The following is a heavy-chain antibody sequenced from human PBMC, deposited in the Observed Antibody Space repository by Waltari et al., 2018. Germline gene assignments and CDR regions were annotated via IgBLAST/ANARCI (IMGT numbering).Heavy chain of an antibody. CDR2: IIPRYGTT. D-gene: IGHD1-26*01. Sequence: QVQLVQSGAEVKKPGSSVKVSCKASGGTLRSYVISWVRQAPGQGLEWMGGIIPRYGTTNYEQEFQGRVTITADEATSTFYMELSSLRVEDTATYYCARVRKQWELLVTSSGYSAMDVWGQGTTVTVSS. CDR3: ARVRKQWELLVTSSGYSAMDV. J-gene: IGHJ6*02. V-gene: IGHV1-69*01. CDR1: GGTLRSYV.